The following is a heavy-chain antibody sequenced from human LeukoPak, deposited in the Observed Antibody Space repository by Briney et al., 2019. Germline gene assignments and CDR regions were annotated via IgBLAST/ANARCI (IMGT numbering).Heavy chain of an antibody. J-gene: IGHJ4*02. Sequence: GASMKVSCKASGYTFTRYYMHWVRQAPGQGLEWMGWINPNSGGTNYAQKFQGRVTMTRDTSISTAYMELSRLRSDDTAVYYCARATVTTFTLDYWGQGTLVTVSS. CDR1: GYTFTRYY. CDR3: ARATVTTFTLDY. V-gene: IGHV1-2*02. CDR2: INPNSGGT. D-gene: IGHD4-11*01.